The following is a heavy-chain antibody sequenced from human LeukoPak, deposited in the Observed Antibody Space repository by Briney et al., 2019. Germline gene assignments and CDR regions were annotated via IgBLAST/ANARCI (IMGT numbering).Heavy chain of an antibody. V-gene: IGHV3-21*04. CDR1: GFTFSSYS. D-gene: IGHD3-10*01. Sequence: GGSLRLSCAASGFTFSSYSMNWVRQAPGKGLEWVSSISSSGSTIYYADSVKGRFTISRDNAKNSLYLQMNSLRAEDTAVYYCARDQGFGEIMDVWGKGTTVTVPS. CDR3: ARDQGFGEIMDV. J-gene: IGHJ6*04. CDR2: ISSSGSTI.